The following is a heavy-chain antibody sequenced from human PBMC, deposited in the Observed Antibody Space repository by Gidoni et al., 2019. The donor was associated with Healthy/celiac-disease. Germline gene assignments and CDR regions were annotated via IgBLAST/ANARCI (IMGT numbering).Heavy chain of an antibody. D-gene: IGHD5-12*01. J-gene: IGHJ4*02. V-gene: IGHV3-72*01. Sequence: EVQLVESGGGLVQPGGSLRLSCAASGFTFSDHYMDWVRQAPGKGLEWVGRTRNKANSYTTEYAASVKGRFTISRDDSKNSLYLQMNSLKTEDTAVYYCARERWGFGYNLYYFDYWGQGTLVTVSS. CDR1: GFTFSDHY. CDR2: TRNKANSYTT. CDR3: ARERWGFGYNLYYFDY.